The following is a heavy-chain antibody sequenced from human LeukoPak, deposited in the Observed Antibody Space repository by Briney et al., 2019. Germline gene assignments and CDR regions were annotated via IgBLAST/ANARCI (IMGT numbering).Heavy chain of an antibody. V-gene: IGHV4-39*01. CDR2: IYYSGST. D-gene: IGHD3-9*01. J-gene: IGHJ4*02. CDR1: GGSINSYY. CDR3: ARHRDYDTFRQPFDY. Sequence: PSETLSLTCTVSGGSINSYYWSWIRQPPGKGLEWIGSIYYSGSTYYNPSLKSRVTISVDTSKNQFSLKLSSVTAADTAVYYCARHRDYDTFRQPFDYWGQGTLVTVSS.